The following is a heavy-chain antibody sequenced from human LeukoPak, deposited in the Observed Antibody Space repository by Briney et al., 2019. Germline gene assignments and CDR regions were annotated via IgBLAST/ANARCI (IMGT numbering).Heavy chain of an antibody. Sequence: ASVKASCKASGYTFTAYYMHWVRQAPGQGLEWMGWINPNTGGTNLAQRFQGRVTMTRDTSISTAYMELSRLRSDDTAVYYCARGKAYSSGWYFDYWGQGTLVTVSS. V-gene: IGHV1-2*02. CDR2: INPNTGGT. CDR3: ARGKAYSSGWYFDY. CDR1: GYTFTAYY. D-gene: IGHD6-19*01. J-gene: IGHJ4*02.